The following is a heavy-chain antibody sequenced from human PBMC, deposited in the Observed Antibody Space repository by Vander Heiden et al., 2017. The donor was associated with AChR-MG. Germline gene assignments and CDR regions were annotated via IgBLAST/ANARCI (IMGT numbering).Heavy chain of an antibody. CDR1: GFSVTGNY. Sequence: DVPPVESGAGLTQPGGSLRLSCAASGFSVTGNYMNRVRQAPGKGLEWVSVIYGGGSTYYAGSVKGRFTISGDNSKNTLYLQMNSLRVEDTAIYYCARGLFGVVNFGYWGQGTLVTVSS. CDR3: ARGLFGVVNFGY. CDR2: IYGGGST. D-gene: IGHD3-3*01. J-gene: IGHJ4*02. V-gene: IGHV3-53*01.